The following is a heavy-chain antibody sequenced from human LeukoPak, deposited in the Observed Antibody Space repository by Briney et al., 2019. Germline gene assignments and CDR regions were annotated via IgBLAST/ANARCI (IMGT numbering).Heavy chain of an antibody. D-gene: IGHD2-21*02. J-gene: IGHJ3*01. CDR3: AKGDDGDWSAFDF. CDR1: GFTFNKYA. V-gene: IGHV3-23*01. Sequence: GGSVRLSCVVSGFTFNKYAMSWVPQAPGKGLEWVSVISESGDKTLYAGSVRGRFTISRDNSKNTLYLQMNSLRAEDTALYYCAKGDDGDWSAFDFWGQGTMVTVSP. CDR2: ISESGDKT.